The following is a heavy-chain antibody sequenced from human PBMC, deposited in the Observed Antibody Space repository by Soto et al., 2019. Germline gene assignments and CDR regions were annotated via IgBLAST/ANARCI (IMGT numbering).Heavy chain of an antibody. J-gene: IGHJ5*02. CDR1: GYTFTSYY. D-gene: IGHD2-2*01. V-gene: IGHV1-46*01. Sequence: QVQLVQSGAEVKKPGASVKVSCKASGYTFTSYYMHWVRQAPGQGLEWMGIINPSGGSTSYAQKFQGRVTMTRDTSTSTVYMELSSLRSEDTAVYYCARAGIVVVPCDWFDPWGQGTLVTVSS. CDR3: ARAGIVVVPCDWFDP. CDR2: INPSGGST.